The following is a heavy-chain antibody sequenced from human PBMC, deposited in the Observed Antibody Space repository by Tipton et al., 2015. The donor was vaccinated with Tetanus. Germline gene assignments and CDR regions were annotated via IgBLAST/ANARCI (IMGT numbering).Heavy chain of an antibody. Sequence: QSGAEVKKPGASVKVSCKAFGYAFNSYDLNWVRQAPGQGLEWMGGIIPIFGTAKYAQKFQGRVTITADGSTSTAYMELSSLRSEDAAVYYCARKWDIVAVSAANYYGLDVWGQGTTVTVSS. J-gene: IGHJ6*02. D-gene: IGHD2-2*01. CDR2: IIPIFGTA. CDR3: ARKWDIVAVSAANYYGLDV. CDR1: GYAFNSYD. V-gene: IGHV1-69*13.